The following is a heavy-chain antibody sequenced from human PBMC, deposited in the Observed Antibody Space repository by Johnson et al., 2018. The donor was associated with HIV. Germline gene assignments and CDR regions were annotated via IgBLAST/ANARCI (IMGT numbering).Heavy chain of an antibody. J-gene: IGHJ3*02. CDR2: ISGSGAST. D-gene: IGHD6-19*01. CDR3: AKDPPYSSGWLTDSFVI. Sequence: VQLVESGGGLVQPGGSLRLSCAASGFTFSSYAMSWVRQAPGKGLEWVSAISGSGASTYYADSVKGRFTISRDNSKNTLYLQMNSLRAEDTAVYYCAKDPPYSSGWLTDSFVIWGQWTMVTVSS. CDR1: GFTFSSYA. V-gene: IGHV3-23*04.